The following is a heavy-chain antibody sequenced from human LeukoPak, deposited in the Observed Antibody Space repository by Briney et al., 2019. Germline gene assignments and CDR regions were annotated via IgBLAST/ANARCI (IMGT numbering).Heavy chain of an antibody. Sequence: SETLSLTCAVSGASISGSGYYWGWIRQPPGKGLEWIGNIYYSGSTYYNASLQSRVTISVDTSKNQFSLKLSSVTAADTAVYYCARDGLYCSGGSCYSDYYMDVWGKGTTVTISS. CDR3: ARDGLYCSGGSCYSDYYMDV. CDR2: IYYSGST. J-gene: IGHJ6*03. V-gene: IGHV4-39*07. D-gene: IGHD2-15*01. CDR1: GASISGSGYY.